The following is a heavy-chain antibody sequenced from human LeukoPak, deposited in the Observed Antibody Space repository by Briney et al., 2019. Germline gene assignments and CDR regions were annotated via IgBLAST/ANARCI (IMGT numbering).Heavy chain of an antibody. CDR3: ARPRDYYGSGSFYTNAFDI. D-gene: IGHD3-10*01. J-gene: IGHJ3*02. Sequence: SETLSLTCTVSGGSISSYYWSWIRQPAGKGLEWIGRIYTSGSTNYNPSLKSRVTMSVDTSKNQFSLKLSSVTAADTAVYYCARPRDYYGSGSFYTNAFDIWGQGTRVTVSS. V-gene: IGHV4-4*07. CDR1: GGSISSYY. CDR2: IYTSGST.